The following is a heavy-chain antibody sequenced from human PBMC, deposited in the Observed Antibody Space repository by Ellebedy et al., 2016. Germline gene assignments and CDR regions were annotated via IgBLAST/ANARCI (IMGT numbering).Heavy chain of an antibody. D-gene: IGHD6-19*01. CDR3: ARMQVGAVAEDAFDI. J-gene: IGHJ3*02. CDR1: GFSFSTYS. V-gene: IGHV3-48*02. Sequence: GESLKISCAASGFSFSTYSMNWVRQTPGKGLEWLSYITGTSGTMFYADSVQDRFTISRDNAKNSLYLQMNSLRDEDTAVYYCARMQVGAVAEDAFDIWGQGTMVTVSS. CDR2: ITGTSGTM.